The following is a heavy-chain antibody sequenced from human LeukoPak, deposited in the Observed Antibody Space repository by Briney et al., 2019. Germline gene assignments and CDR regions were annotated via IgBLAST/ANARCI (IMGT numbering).Heavy chain of an antibody. Sequence: PGGSLRLSCAASGFTFSNYAMHWVRQAPGKGLEWVAFTRSDGTDKYYAENVRGRFTISRDNSENTLYLQMNSLRAEDTAVYYCAKEEDGPRGRYGSGTYGYFQHWGQGTLVTVSS. CDR1: GFTFSNYA. CDR2: TRSDGTDK. CDR3: AKEEDGPRGRYGSGTYGYFQH. J-gene: IGHJ1*01. D-gene: IGHD3-10*01. V-gene: IGHV3-30*02.